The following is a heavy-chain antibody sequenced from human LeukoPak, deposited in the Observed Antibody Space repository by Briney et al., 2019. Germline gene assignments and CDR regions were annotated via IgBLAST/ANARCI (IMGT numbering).Heavy chain of an antibody. J-gene: IGHJ3*01. V-gene: IGHV3-23*01. CDR3: AKRPRDTSGYYLGAFDG. D-gene: IGHD3-22*01. CDR1: GFTFSSYA. Sequence: GGSLRLSSAASGFTFSSYAMTWVRQAPGKGLEWVSAISASGGDTYYADSVKGRFTISRDNSKNTLYLHMSSLRAEDTAVYFCAKRPRDTSGYYLGAFDGWGQGTTVTVSS. CDR2: ISASGGDT.